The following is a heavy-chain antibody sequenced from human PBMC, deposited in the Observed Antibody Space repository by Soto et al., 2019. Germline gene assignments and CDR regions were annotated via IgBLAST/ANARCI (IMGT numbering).Heavy chain of an antibody. D-gene: IGHD4-17*01. V-gene: IGHV3-23*01. Sequence: GGSLRLSCAASGFIFSNYGMSWVRQAPGKGLEWVSGVSGTGGSAYYADSVKGRFTISRDKSTNTLYLHMNSLRAEDTAVYYCARGSAYSDYDLEYWGQGTLVTVSS. CDR1: GFIFSNYG. CDR2: VSGTGGSA. J-gene: IGHJ4*02. CDR3: ARGSAYSDYDLEY.